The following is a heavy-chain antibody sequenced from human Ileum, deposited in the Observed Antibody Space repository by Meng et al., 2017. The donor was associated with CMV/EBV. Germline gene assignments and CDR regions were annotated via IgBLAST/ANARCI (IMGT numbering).Heavy chain of an antibody. V-gene: IGHV2-5*01. CDR2: IFWNDDK. J-gene: IGHJ5*02. CDR1: GFSLSTSGVG. Sequence: SGPTLVKPTQTLTLTCTFSGFSLSTSGVGVGWIRQPPGKALEWLALIFWNDDKRYSPSLKSRLTITKDTSKNQVVLTMTNMDPVDTATYYCARCYDSSGHYTALRFDPWGQGTLVTVSS. D-gene: IGHD3-22*01. CDR3: ARCYDSSGHYTALRFDP.